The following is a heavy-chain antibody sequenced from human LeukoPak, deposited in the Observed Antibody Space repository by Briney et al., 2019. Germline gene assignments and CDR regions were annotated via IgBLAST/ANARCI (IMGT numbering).Heavy chain of an antibody. CDR3: AKDGSGGGWKWFDP. CDR1: GFTFSSYG. CDR2: IWYDGSNK. Sequence: ETGGSLRLSCAASGFTFSSYGFHWVRQAPGKGLEWVAVIWYDGSNKYYVDSVKGRFTISRDSSKNTLYLQMNSLRAEDTAVYYCAKDGSGGGWKWFDPWGQGTLVTVSS. J-gene: IGHJ5*02. D-gene: IGHD2-15*01. V-gene: IGHV3-33*06.